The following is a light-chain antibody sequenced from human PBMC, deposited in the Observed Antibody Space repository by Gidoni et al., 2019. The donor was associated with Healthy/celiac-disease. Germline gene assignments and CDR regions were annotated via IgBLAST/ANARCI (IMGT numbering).Light chain of an antibody. J-gene: IGLJ3*02. V-gene: IGLV3-21*02. CDR3: QVWDSSSDPNWV. CDR2: DDS. CDR1: NIGSKS. Sequence: SYVLTQPPPVSMAPGQTARITCGGNNIGSKSVHWYQQKPGQAPVLVVYDDSDRPSGLPERFSGSNSGNTATLTISRVEAGDEADYYCQVWDSSSDPNWVFGGGTKLTVL.